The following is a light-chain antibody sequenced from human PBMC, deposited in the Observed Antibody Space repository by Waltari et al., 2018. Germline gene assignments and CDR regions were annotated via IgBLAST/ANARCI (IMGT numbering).Light chain of an antibody. CDR2: GAS. CDR3: QHYVRLPVT. V-gene: IGKV3-20*01. Sequence: EIVLTPSPGPPSLSPGERVTLSCRASQSVGRSLTWYQQKPGQAPRLLIYGASSRATGIPDRFSGSGSGTDFSLTISRLAPDDLSVYYCQHYVRLPVTFGQGTKVEI. J-gene: IGKJ1*01. CDR1: QSVGRS.